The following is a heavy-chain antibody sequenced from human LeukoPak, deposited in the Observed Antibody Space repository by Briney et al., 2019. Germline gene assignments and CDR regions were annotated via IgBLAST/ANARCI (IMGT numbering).Heavy chain of an antibody. CDR1: GFTFSTYS. Sequence: GGSLRLSCAASGFTFSTYSMHWVRQAPGKGLEWVSYISGSSSTIYYADSLKGRFTISRDNAKSSLYLQMNSLRDEDTAVYYCARDEYSTIDYWGQGTLVTVST. CDR2: ISGSSSTI. V-gene: IGHV3-48*02. CDR3: ARDEYSTIDY. D-gene: IGHD6-6*01. J-gene: IGHJ4*02.